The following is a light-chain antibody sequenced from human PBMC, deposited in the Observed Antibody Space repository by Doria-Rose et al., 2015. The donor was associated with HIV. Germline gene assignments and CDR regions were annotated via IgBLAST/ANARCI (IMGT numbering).Light chain of an antibody. Sequence: TQCPATLSVSPGARAHLSCLASQGLGSDVAGYQQKHGQAHRLIIYRASIRATGIPIRFTGGGSGTEFTLTISSLQSEDFAVYFCQQYRQWPPYTFGRGTKLEVK. J-gene: IGKJ2*01. V-gene: IGKV3-15*01. CDR2: RAS. CDR3: QQYRQWPPYT. CDR1: QGLGSD.